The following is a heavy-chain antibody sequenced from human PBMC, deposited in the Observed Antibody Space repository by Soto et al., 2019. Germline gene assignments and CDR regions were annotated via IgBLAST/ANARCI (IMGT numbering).Heavy chain of an antibody. CDR1: GGTFSSYA. D-gene: IGHD1-26*01. V-gene: IGHV1-69*12. J-gene: IGHJ4*02. CDR3: ARDPSGSNLHARQYYFDY. Sequence: QVQLVQSGAEVKKPGSSVKVSCKASGGTFSSYAISWVRQAPGQGLEWMGGIIPIFGTANYAQKFQGRVTITADESTSTAYRELSSLRSEDTAVYYCARDPSGSNLHARQYYFDYWGQGTLVTVSS. CDR2: IIPIFGTA.